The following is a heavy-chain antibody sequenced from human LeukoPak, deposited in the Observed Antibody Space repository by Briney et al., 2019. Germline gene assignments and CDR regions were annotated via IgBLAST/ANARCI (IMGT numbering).Heavy chain of an antibody. D-gene: IGHD3-3*01. J-gene: IGHJ6*03. Sequence: GGSLRLSCAASGVTFSDSAMTWVRQVPVKGLEWVSSISSSGSYIYYADSVKGRFTISRYNAKTSLYLQMNSLRADDTAVYHCARGAGTIFGEYYYSMDVWGKGTEVTVSS. V-gene: IGHV3-21*01. CDR2: ISSSGSYI. CDR1: GVTFSDSA. CDR3: ARGAGTIFGEYYYSMDV.